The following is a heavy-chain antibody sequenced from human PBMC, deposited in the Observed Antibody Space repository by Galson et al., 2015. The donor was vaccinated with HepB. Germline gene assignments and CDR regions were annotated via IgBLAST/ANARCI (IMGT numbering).Heavy chain of an antibody. V-gene: IGHV1-69*13. CDR1: GGTFSSYA. J-gene: IGHJ3*02. D-gene: IGHD1-26*01. CDR2: IIPIFGTA. Sequence: SVKVSCRASGGTFSSYAISWVRQAPGQGLEWMGGIIPIFGTANYAQKFQGRVTITADESTSTAYMELSSLRSEDTAVYYCARPVGATRGAFDIWGQGTMVTVSS. CDR3: ARPVGATRGAFDI.